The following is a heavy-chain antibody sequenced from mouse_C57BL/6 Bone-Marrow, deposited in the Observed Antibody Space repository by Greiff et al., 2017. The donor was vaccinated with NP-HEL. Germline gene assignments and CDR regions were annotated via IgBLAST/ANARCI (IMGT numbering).Heavy chain of an antibody. D-gene: IGHD2-3*01. CDR1: GYAFSSSW. V-gene: IGHV1-82*01. J-gene: IGHJ4*01. CDR3: ARSDGPLLVDY. Sequence: VKVVESGPELVKPGASVKISCKASGYAFSSSWMNWVKQRPGKGLEWIGRIYPGDGDTNYNGKFKGKATLTADKSSSTAYMQLSSLTSEDSAVYFCARSDGPLLVDYWGQGTSVTVSS. CDR2: IYPGDGDT.